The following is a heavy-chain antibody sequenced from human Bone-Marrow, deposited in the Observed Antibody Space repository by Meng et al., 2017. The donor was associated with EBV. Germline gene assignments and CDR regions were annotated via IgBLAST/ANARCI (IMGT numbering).Heavy chain of an antibody. CDR1: GFTFNSYG. Sequence: QVQLVESGXXXXXPXRSXRLSCAASGFTFNSYGMHWVRQAPGKGLEWVAVISYDGSNKYYADSVKGRFTISRDNSKNTLYLQMNSLRAEDTAVYYCAKDLPPGPLRGDYWGQGTLVTVSS. CDR2: ISYDGSNK. CDR3: AKDLPPGPLRGDY. V-gene: IGHV3-30*18. J-gene: IGHJ4*02. D-gene: IGHD3-10*01.